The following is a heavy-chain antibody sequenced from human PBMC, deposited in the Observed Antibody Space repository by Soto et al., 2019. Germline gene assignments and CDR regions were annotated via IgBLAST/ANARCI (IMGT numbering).Heavy chain of an antibody. Sequence: GGSLRLSCAASGFTFSSYAMNWVRQAPGKGLEWVSGVSGSGGSTYYVDSVKGRFTISRDNSKNTLYLQMNSLRAEDTAVYYCAKRSASGALDAFDIWGQGTMVTVSS. CDR3: AKRSASGALDAFDI. J-gene: IGHJ3*02. V-gene: IGHV3-23*01. CDR1: GFTFSSYA. D-gene: IGHD3-10*01. CDR2: VSGSGGST.